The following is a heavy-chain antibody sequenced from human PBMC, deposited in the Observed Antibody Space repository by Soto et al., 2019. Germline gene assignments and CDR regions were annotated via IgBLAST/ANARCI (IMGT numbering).Heavy chain of an antibody. V-gene: IGHV4-59*01. CDR2: IYDTGISGYTPST. Sequence: SETLSLTCTVSGGSITSSYWSWIRRPPGKGLEWIAYIYDTGISGYTPSTSYNPSLKSRVTMSVDTSKSQSSLKLTSVTAADTAVYYCARGEDAFFYYGLDVWGQGVTVTVSS. CDR3: ARGEDAFFYYGLDV. J-gene: IGHJ6*02. CDR1: GGSITSSY.